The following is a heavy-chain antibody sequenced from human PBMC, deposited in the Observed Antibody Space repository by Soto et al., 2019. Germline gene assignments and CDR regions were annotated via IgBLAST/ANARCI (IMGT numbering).Heavy chain of an antibody. CDR2: INPGNGKT. CDR1: GYIFTSYA. D-gene: IGHD3-10*01. CDR3: ARVVSHDFGSGENWFDP. Sequence: ASVKVSCKASGYIFTSYAMQWVRQAPGQGLEWMGWINPGNGKTKYSQKFQGRVTITRDTSASTVYMELSSLTSKDTATYFCARVVSHDFGSGENWFDPGGQGPRSTFSP. J-gene: IGHJ5*02. V-gene: IGHV1-3*01.